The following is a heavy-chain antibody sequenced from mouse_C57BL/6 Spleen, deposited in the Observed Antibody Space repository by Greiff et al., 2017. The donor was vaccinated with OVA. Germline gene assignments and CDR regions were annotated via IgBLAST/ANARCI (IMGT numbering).Heavy chain of an antibody. V-gene: IGHV1-19*01. CDR2: INPYNGGT. Sequence: EVKLQQSGPVLVKPGASVTMSCKASGYTFTDYYMNWVKQSHGKSLEWIGVINPYNGGTSYNQKFKGKATLTVDKSSSTAYMERNSLTSEDSAVYYCAREGKLRSGFAYWGQGTLVTVSA. CDR1: GYTFTDYY. D-gene: IGHD3-2*02. CDR3: AREGKLRSGFAY. J-gene: IGHJ3*01.